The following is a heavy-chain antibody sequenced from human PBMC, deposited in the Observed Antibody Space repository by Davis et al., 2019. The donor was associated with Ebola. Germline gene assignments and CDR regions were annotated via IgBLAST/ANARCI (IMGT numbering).Heavy chain of an antibody. J-gene: IGHJ4*02. CDR1: GFIFSAYS. D-gene: IGHD1-26*01. V-gene: IGHV3-21*01. Sequence: GESLKISCAASGFIFSAYSMNWARQAPGKGLEWVAFISTSSGSIYYADSVKGRFTISRDNDKNSLFLQMNGLRAEDAAVYYCARALPSGTYYGKLGSWGQGTLVTVSS. CDR3: ARALPSGTYYGKLGS. CDR2: ISTSSGSI.